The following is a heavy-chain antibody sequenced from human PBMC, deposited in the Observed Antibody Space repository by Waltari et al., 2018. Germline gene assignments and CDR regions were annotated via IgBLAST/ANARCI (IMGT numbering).Heavy chain of an antibody. Sequence: QGLEWMGWMNPNSGNTGYAQKFQGRVTMTRNTSISTAYMELSSLRSGDTAVYYCARGGSGWYGPVYYYYYMDVWGKGTTVTVSS. D-gene: IGHD6-19*01. J-gene: IGHJ6*03. V-gene: IGHV1-8*01. CDR3: ARGGSGWYGPVYYYYYMDV. CDR2: MNPNSGNT.